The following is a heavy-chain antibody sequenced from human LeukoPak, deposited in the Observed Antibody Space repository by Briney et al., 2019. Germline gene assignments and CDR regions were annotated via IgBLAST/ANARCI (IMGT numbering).Heavy chain of an antibody. CDR2: LYSSGNT. Sequence: GGSLRLSCAASGFSVITDYMTWVRQAPGKGLEWVSTLYSSGNTYYADSVKGRFTVSRDNSKNTLFLEMSSLRAEDTAVYFCARGWGSFESWGQGTLVAVSS. J-gene: IGHJ4*02. V-gene: IGHV3-53*01. D-gene: IGHD7-27*01. CDR1: GFSVITDY. CDR3: ARGWGSFES.